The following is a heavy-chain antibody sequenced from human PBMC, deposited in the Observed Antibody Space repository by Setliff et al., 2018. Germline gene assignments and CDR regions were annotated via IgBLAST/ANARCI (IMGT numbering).Heavy chain of an antibody. J-gene: IGHJ4*02. CDR3: AKDRLFPRY. V-gene: IGHV3-30*02. Sequence: PGGSLRLSCAASGFTFSTHSMSWVRQAPGKGLEWVAVIWDDGGNKYHADSVKGRFTISRDNSKNTLYLQMNSLRPEDTAVYYCAKDRLFPRYWGLGTLVTVSS. D-gene: IGHD2-21*01. CDR2: IWDDGGNK. CDR1: GFTFSTHS.